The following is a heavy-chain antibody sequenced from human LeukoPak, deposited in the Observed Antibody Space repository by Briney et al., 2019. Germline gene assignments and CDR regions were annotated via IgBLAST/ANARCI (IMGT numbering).Heavy chain of an antibody. V-gene: IGHV3-23*01. CDR2: IGSSGGST. CDR3: AKLRSTGGFYSGMDV. Sequence: PGRSLRLSCAASEFTFNTYGMHWVRQAPGKGLEWVSGIGSSGGSTYYADSVKGRFTISRDNSKNTLYLQMNSLRAEDTAVYYCAKLRSTGGFYSGMDVWAQGTTVTVSS. D-gene: IGHD3-10*01. CDR1: EFTFNTYG. J-gene: IGHJ6*02.